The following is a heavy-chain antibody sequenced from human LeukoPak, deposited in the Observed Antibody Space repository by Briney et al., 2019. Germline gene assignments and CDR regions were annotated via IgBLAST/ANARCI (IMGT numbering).Heavy chain of an antibody. CDR2: ISSSSSYI. CDR1: GFTFSSYS. CDR3: ARGESIAAPPATDDY. Sequence: PGGSLRLSCAASGFTFSSYSMNWVRQAPGKGLEWVSSISSSSSYIYYADSVKGRFTISRDNAKNSLYLQMNSLRAGDTAVYYCARGESIAAPPATDDYWGQGTLVTVSS. J-gene: IGHJ4*02. D-gene: IGHD6-6*01. V-gene: IGHV3-21*01.